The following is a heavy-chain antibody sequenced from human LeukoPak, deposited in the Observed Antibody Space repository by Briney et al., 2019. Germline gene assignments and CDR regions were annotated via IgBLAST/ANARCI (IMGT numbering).Heavy chain of an antibody. V-gene: IGHV3-30*02. CDR2: ISYDGSNE. CDR3: AKDLSPAYFHH. Sequence: GGSLRLSCAASEFIFRSYDMHWVRQAPGKGLEWVAFISYDGSNEYYADSVKGRFTISRDNSENTLYLQMNSLRADDTAVYYCAKDLSPAYFHHWGQGTLVTVSS. CDR1: EFIFRSYD. D-gene: IGHD2/OR15-2a*01. J-gene: IGHJ1*01.